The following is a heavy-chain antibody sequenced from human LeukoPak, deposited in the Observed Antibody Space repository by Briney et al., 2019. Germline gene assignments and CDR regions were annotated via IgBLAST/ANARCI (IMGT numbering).Heavy chain of an antibody. Sequence: PSETLSLTCTVSGGSISTFYWAWIRQPPGKGLEWIGFVFFNGTTDYNPSLKSRVTMSLDASNNQFSLRLNSVTAADTAVYYCARDVRVYDSSGLGTFDIWGQGTMVTVSS. D-gene: IGHD3-22*01. CDR2: VFFNGTT. J-gene: IGHJ3*02. V-gene: IGHV4-59*12. CDR1: GGSISTFY. CDR3: ARDVRVYDSSGLGTFDI.